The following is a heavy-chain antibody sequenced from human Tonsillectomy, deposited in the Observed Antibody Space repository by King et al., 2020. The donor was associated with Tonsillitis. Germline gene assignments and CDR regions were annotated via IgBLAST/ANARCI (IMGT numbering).Heavy chain of an antibody. V-gene: IGHV3-49*04. Sequence: VQLVESGGGLVQPGRSLRLSCTASGFTFGDYALSWVCHAPVKGLEVVGFIRSKAYGGTTEYDVSLKGRFTISRDDSKSLAYLQMNSLITEDTAMYYCVRRVVGYWGQGTLVTVPS. CDR1: GFTFGDYA. CDR3: VRRVVGY. CDR2: IRSKAYGGTT. J-gene: IGHJ4*02. D-gene: IGHD2-15*01.